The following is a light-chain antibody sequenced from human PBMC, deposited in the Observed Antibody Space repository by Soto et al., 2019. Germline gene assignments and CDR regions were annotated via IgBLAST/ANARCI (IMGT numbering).Light chain of an antibody. CDR1: QTVSSY. Sequence: EIVLTQSPATLSLSPGERATLSCRASQTVSSYLAWYQQKPGQAPRLLIFDASNRPTGIQTRFSGTGSGTNYTLTISSLEPEDFAIDYCQERGNWPLTFGGGTKVEIK. CDR3: QERGNWPLT. J-gene: IGKJ4*01. V-gene: IGKV3-11*01. CDR2: DAS.